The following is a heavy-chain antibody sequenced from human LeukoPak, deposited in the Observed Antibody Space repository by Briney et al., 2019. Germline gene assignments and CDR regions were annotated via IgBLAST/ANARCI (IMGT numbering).Heavy chain of an antibody. J-gene: IGHJ3*02. V-gene: IGHV3-30-3*01. D-gene: IGHD6-19*01. Sequence: GGSLRLSCAASGFTFSSYAMHWVRQAPGKGLEWVAVISYDGSNKYYADSVKGRFTISRDNSKNTLYLQMNSLRAEDTAVYYCARDSSLYSSGWYVLHDAFDIWGQGTMVTVSS. CDR1: GFTFSSYA. CDR3: ARDSSLYSSGWYVLHDAFDI. CDR2: ISYDGSNK.